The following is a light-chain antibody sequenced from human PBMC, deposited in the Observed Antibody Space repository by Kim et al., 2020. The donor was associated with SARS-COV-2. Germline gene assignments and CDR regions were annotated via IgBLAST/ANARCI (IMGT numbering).Light chain of an antibody. J-gene: IGLJ3*02. CDR3: NSRDNSGSHWV. CDR1: SLRTYY. Sequence: SSELTQDPAVSVALGQTVRITCQGNSLRTYYASWYQQKPGQAPVLVIYGKNNRPSGIPDRFSGSSSGNTASLTITGAQAGDEADYYCNSRDNSGSHWVFGGGTQLTVL. CDR2: GKN. V-gene: IGLV3-19*01.